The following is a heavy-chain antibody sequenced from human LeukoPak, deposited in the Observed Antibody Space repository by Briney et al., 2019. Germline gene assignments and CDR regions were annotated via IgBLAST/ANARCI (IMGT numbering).Heavy chain of an antibody. CDR1: GFTFSSYA. CDR3: AKEFEGIVGATPIDY. V-gene: IGHV3-23*01. J-gene: IGHJ4*02. D-gene: IGHD1-26*01. Sequence: PGGSLRLSCAASGFTFSSYAMSWVRQAPGKGLELVSAISGSGGSTYYADSVKGRFTISRDNSKNTLYLQMNSLRAEDTAVYYCAKEFEGIVGATPIDYWGQGTLVTVSS. CDR2: ISGSGGST.